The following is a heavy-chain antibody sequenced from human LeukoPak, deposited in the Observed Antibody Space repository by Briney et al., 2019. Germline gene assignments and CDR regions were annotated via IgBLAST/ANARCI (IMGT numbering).Heavy chain of an antibody. CDR1: GGSISSGSYY. Sequence: PSETPSLTCTVSGGSISSGSYYWSWIRQPAGKGLEWIGRIYPSGSTNYNPSLRSRVTISIDTSKNQFSLKLSSVAAADTAVYYCARASGRYGYMIDYWGQGTLVTVSS. CDR2: IYPSGST. J-gene: IGHJ4*02. CDR3: ARASGRYGYMIDY. D-gene: IGHD5-24*01. V-gene: IGHV4-61*02.